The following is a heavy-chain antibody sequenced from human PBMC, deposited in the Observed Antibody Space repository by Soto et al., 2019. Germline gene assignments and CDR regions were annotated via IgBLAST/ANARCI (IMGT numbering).Heavy chain of an antibody. CDR2: ISSSSSTI. V-gene: IGHV3-48*02. CDR1: GFSFSIYS. Sequence: GGSLRLSCSASGFSFSIYSMNWVRQAPGKGLQWLSYISSSSSTIYYADSVKGRFTISRDNAKNSLYMQMNSLRDEDTAVYYAGRDGSANSYAIDVRRQGTPVSVAS. CDR3: GRDGSANSYAIDV. J-gene: IGHJ6*02. D-gene: IGHD3-10*01.